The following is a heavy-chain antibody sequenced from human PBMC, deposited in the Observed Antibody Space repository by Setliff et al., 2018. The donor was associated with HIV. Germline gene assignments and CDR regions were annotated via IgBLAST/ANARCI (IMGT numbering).Heavy chain of an antibody. CDR2: IYYSGST. CDR3: ARGTLYYYDTGGYSYLDY. Sequence: SETLSLTCTVSGGSISSGGYYWSWIRQHPGKGLEWIGYIYYSGSTYYNPSLKSRVTISVDTSKNQFSLKLSSVTAADTAVFYCARGTLYYYDTGGYSYLDYWGQGTLGTVPQ. CDR1: GGSISSGGYY. V-gene: IGHV4-31*03. J-gene: IGHJ4*02. D-gene: IGHD3-22*01.